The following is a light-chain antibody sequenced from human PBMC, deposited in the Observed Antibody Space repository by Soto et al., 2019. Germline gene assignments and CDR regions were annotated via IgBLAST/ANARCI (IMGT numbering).Light chain of an antibody. CDR2: GVS. CDR3: SSYTSNSTVL. J-gene: IGLJ2*01. Sequence: QSVLTQPASVSGPPGQSITISCTGTSSDIGGYNYVSWYQQHPDKAPKLMIYGVSNRPSGVSNRFSASKSGNTASLTISGLQAEDEADYYCSSYTSNSTVLFGGGTKVTVL. V-gene: IGLV2-14*01. CDR1: SSDIGGYNY.